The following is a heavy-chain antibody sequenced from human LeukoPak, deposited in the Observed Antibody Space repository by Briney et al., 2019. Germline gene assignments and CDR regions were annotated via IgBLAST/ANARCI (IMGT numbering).Heavy chain of an antibody. Sequence: GGSLRLSCAASGFIFSDYYMSWIRQAPGKGLEWVSYIGSSSTNINYADSVKGRFTVSRDNAKNSLYLQMNSLRAEDTAVYYCARARDDAFDIWGQGTMVTVSS. J-gene: IGHJ3*02. V-gene: IGHV3-11*06. CDR2: IGSSSTNI. CDR1: GFIFSDYY. CDR3: ARARDDAFDI.